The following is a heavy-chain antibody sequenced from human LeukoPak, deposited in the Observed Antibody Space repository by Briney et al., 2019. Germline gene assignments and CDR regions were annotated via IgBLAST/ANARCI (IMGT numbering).Heavy chain of an antibody. V-gene: IGHV3-30*18. CDR3: AKDLTGGLGDSAY. J-gene: IGHJ4*02. Sequence: GGSLRLSCAASGFTFSSYGMHWVRQAPGKGLEWVAVISYDGSNKYYADSAKGRFTISRDSSKNTLYLQMTSLRAEATAVYYCAKDLTGGLGDSAYWGQGTLVTVSS. CDR1: GFTFSSYG. D-gene: IGHD3-22*01. CDR2: ISYDGSNK.